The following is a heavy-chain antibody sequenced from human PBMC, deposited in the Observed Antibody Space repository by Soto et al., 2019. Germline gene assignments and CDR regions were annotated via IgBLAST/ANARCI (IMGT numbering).Heavy chain of an antibody. Sequence: PGGSLRLSCAASGFTFSSYGMQWVRQAPGKGLEWVAVISYDGSNKYYADSVKDRFTISRDNSKSTLYLQMNSLRADDTAVYYCVAGQYFFDYCXQGTLVTVSS. CDR3: VAGQYFFDY. CDR1: GFTFSSYG. J-gene: IGHJ4*02. CDR2: ISYDGSNK. D-gene: IGHD6-19*01. V-gene: IGHV3-30*03.